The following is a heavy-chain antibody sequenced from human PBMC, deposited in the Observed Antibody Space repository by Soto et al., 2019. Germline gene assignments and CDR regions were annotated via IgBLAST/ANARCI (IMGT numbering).Heavy chain of an antibody. J-gene: IGHJ1*01. CDR1: GFTFSDYY. D-gene: IGHD6-19*01. Sequence: GGSLRLSCAASGFTFSDYYMSWIRQAPGRGLEWVSYISSSGSTIYYADSVKGRFTISRDNAKNSLYLQMNSLRAEDTAVYYCAREDSSGWYFQHWGQGTLVTVSS. V-gene: IGHV3-11*01. CDR2: ISSSGSTI. CDR3: AREDSSGWYFQH.